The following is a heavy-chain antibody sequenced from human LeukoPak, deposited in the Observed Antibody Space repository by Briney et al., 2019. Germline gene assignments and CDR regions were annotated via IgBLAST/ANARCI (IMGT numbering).Heavy chain of an antibody. V-gene: IGHV3-7*05. CDR2: IRDDGSDQ. Sequence: GGSLTLSCAASGLTFNKKWTTWVRHAPGKCLQCLAHIRDDGSDQFYVDSVEDRFTPSTDNARRSVSMQMNSQTYEHTGVYYCDTGSDGWDVVHWGEGTLVSVAS. J-gene: IGHJ4*02. CDR3: DTGSDGWDVVH. CDR1: GLTFNKKW. D-gene: IGHD5-24*01.